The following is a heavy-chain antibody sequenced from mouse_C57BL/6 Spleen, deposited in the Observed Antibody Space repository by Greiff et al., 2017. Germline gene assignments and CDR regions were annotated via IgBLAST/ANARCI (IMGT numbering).Heavy chain of an antibody. D-gene: IGHD4-1*01. V-gene: IGHV7-3*01. Sequence: EVKLVESGGGLVQPGGSLSLSCAASGFTFTDYYMSWVRQPPGKALEWLGFIRNKANGYTTEYSASVKGRFTISRDNSKSILYLQMNALRAEDSATYYCARYNWDQGYYFDYWGQGTTLTVSS. CDR3: ARYNWDQGYYFDY. J-gene: IGHJ2*01. CDR1: GFTFTDYY. CDR2: IRNKANGYTT.